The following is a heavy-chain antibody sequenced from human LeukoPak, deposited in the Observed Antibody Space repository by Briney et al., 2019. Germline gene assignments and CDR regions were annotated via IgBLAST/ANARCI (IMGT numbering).Heavy chain of an antibody. CDR1: GYTFTGYY. V-gene: IGHV1-2*02. J-gene: IGHJ4*02. CDR2: INPNSGGT. Sequence: GASVKVSCKASGYTFTGYYMRWVRQAPGQGLEWMGWINPNSGGTNYAQKFQGRVTMTRDTSISTAYMELSRLRSDDTAVYYCARGEQWQAYYFDYWGQGTLVTVSS. D-gene: IGHD6-19*01. CDR3: ARGEQWQAYYFDY.